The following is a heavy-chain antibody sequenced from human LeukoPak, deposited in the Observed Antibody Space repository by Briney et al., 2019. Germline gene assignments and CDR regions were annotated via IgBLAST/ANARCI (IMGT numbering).Heavy chain of an antibody. Sequence: SETLSLTCAVYGGSFSGYYWSWIRQPPGKGLEWIGEINHSGSTNYNPSLKSRVTISVDTSKNQFPLKLSSVTAADTAVYYCATPIVGATRFTGMDVWGQGTTVTVSS. CDR2: INHSGST. V-gene: IGHV4-34*01. J-gene: IGHJ6*02. CDR3: ATPIVGATRFTGMDV. CDR1: GGSFSGYY. D-gene: IGHD1-26*01.